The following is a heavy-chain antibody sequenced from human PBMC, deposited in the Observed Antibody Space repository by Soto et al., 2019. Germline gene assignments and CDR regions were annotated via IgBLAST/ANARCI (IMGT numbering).Heavy chain of an antibody. D-gene: IGHD3-10*01. Sequence: VQLRESGPGQVKTSGTLSLTCAVSGGSMKTTNWWSCVRQPPAKGLEWIGGVFHSGITRYYPSLKRRATVSVETSKNQFFLNLASVTAADTAVYYGTKDDAGSPFRYWGQGALVTVSS. CDR2: VFHSGIT. CDR3: TKDDAGSPFRY. CDR1: GGSMKTTNW. J-gene: IGHJ4*02. V-gene: IGHV4-4*02.